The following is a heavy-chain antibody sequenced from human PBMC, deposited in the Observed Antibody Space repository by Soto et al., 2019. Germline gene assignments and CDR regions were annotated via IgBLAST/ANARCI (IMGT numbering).Heavy chain of an antibody. D-gene: IGHD2-2*01. CDR2: IYYSGST. CDR1: GGSISSYY. J-gene: IGHJ6*02. CDR3: ARDNIVVVPAATRYYYYGMDV. Sequence: SETLSLTCTVSGGSISSYYWSWIRQPPGKGLEWIGYIYYSGSTNYNPSLKSRVTISVDTSKNQFSLKLSSVTAADTAVYYCARDNIVVVPAATRYYYYGMDVWGQGTTVTVSS. V-gene: IGHV4-59*01.